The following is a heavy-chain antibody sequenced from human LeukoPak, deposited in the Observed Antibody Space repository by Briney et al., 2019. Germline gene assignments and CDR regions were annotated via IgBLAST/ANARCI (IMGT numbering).Heavy chain of an antibody. D-gene: IGHD3-16*01. CDR1: GDSISSYF. CDR3: ATSGGFNSPRHY. Sequence: SETLSLTCSVSGDSISSYFWAWIRQPPGRDRRWIGYVCYNGTTNYNPSLRNRVAISIDTSKNQFSLKLNSATAADTAVYYCATSGGFNSPRHYWGQGTLVTVSS. CDR2: VCYNGTT. J-gene: IGHJ4*02. V-gene: IGHV4-59*13.